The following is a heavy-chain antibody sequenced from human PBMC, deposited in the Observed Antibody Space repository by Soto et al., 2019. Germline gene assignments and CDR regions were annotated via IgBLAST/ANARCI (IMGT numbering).Heavy chain of an antibody. CDR3: ARDRIAVAGTAFLRYYWFDP. V-gene: IGHV1-46*01. D-gene: IGHD6-19*01. Sequence: ASVKVSCKASGYTFTSYYMHWVRQAPGQGLEWMGIINPSGGSTSYAQKFQGRVTMTRDTSTSTVYMELSSLRSEDTAVYYCARDRIAVAGTAFLRYYWFDPWGQGTLVTVSS. J-gene: IGHJ5*02. CDR1: GYTFTSYY. CDR2: INPSGGST.